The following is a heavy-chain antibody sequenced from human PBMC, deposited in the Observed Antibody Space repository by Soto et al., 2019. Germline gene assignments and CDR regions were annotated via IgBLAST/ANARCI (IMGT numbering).Heavy chain of an antibody. Sequence: PGGSLRLSCAASGFTFSSYAMSWVRQAPGKGLEWVSAISGSGGSTYYADSVKGRFTISRDNSKNTLYLQMNSLRAEDTAVYYCTTAGSIAVSYYYYGMDVWGQGTTVTVSS. CDR3: TTAGSIAVSYYYYGMDV. CDR1: GFTFSSYA. V-gene: IGHV3-23*01. CDR2: ISGSGGST. J-gene: IGHJ6*02. D-gene: IGHD6-6*01.